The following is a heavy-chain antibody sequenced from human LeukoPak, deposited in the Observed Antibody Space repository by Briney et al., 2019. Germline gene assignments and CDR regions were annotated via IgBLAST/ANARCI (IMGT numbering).Heavy chain of an antibody. D-gene: IGHD3-10*01. CDR3: ARGLMVRGVIRTKYYFDY. CDR1: GVSFSGYY. V-gene: IGHV4-34*01. Sequence: SETLSLTCAVYGVSFSGYYWSWLRQPPGKGLEWIGEINHSGSTNYNPSLKSRVTISVDTSKNQFSLKLSSVTAADTAVYYCARGLMVRGVIRTKYYFDYWGQGTLVTVSS. J-gene: IGHJ4*02. CDR2: INHSGST.